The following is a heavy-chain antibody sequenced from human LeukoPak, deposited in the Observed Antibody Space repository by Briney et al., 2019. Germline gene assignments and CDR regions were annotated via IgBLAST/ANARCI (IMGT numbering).Heavy chain of an antibody. V-gene: IGHV1-8*03. CDR2: MNPNSGNT. CDR1: GYTLTELS. Sequence: ASVKVSCKVSGYTLTELSMHWVRQATGQGLEWMGWMNPNSGNTGYAQKFQGRVTITRNTSISTAYMELSSLRSEDTAVYYCARDPTAMGVPLDYWGQGTLVTVSS. D-gene: IGHD5-18*01. J-gene: IGHJ4*02. CDR3: ARDPTAMGVPLDY.